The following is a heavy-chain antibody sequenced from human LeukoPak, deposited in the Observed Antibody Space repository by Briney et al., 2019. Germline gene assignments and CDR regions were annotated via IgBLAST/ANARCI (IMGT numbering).Heavy chain of an antibody. D-gene: IGHD1-26*01. Sequence: ASETLSLTCTVSGGSISSSSYYWGWIRQPPGKGLEWIGSIYYSGSTYYNPSLKSRVTISVDTSKNQFSLKLSSVTAADTAVYYCARLIVGAYYFDYWGQGTLVTVSS. CDR3: ARLIVGAYYFDY. J-gene: IGHJ4*02. V-gene: IGHV4-39*07. CDR1: GGSISSSSYY. CDR2: IYYSGST.